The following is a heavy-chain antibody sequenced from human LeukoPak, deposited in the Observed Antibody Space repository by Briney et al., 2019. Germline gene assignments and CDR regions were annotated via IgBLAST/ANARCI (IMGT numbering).Heavy chain of an antibody. CDR2: INHSGST. D-gene: IGHD3-22*01. Sequence: GSLRLSCAASGFTFSSYSMNWVRQPPGKGLEWIGEINHSGSTNYNPSLKSRVTISVNTSKNQFSLKLSSVTAADTAVYYCARDHYYYDSSGYYHKEYYFDYWGQGTLVTISS. CDR3: ARDHYYYDSSGYYHKEYYFDY. V-gene: IGHV4-34*01. J-gene: IGHJ4*02. CDR1: GFTFSSYS.